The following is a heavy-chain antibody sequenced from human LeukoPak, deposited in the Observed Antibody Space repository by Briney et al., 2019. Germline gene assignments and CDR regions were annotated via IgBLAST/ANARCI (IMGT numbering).Heavy chain of an antibody. J-gene: IGHJ4*02. CDR1: GYTFTGYY. CDR3: ARDYCGGDCFPDS. D-gene: IGHD2-21*02. V-gene: IGHV1-2*06. Sequence: ASVKVSCKASGYTFTGYYMHWVRQAPGQGLEWMGRINPNSGGTNYAQKFQGRVTMTRDTSISTAYMELSGLRSDDTAVYYCARDYCGGDCFPDSWGQGTLVTVSS. CDR2: INPNSGGT.